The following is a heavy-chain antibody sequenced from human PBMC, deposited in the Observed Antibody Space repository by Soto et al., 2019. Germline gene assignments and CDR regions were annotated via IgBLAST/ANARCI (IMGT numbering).Heavy chain of an antibody. CDR2: IIPIFGTA. V-gene: IGHV1-69*13. J-gene: IGHJ4*02. Sequence: GASVKVSGKAAGGTFSSYAISWVRQAPGQGLEWMGGIIPIFGTADYAQKFQGRVTISADGSTSTAYMELSSLRSEDTAVYYCARPAYYYDSSGYYREGTFDYWGQGTLVTVSS. D-gene: IGHD3-22*01. CDR1: GGTFSSYA. CDR3: ARPAYYYDSSGYYREGTFDY.